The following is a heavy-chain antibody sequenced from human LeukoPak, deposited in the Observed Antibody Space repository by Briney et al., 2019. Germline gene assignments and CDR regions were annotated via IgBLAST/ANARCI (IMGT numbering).Heavy chain of an antibody. Sequence: GGSLRLSCAASGFTFSSYAMSWVRQAPVNGLEWVSAISGSGGSTYYADSVKGRFTISRDNSKNTLYLQMNSLRAEDTAEYYCAKAPMVRGTISWLDPWGQGTLVTVSS. D-gene: IGHD3-10*01. J-gene: IGHJ5*02. V-gene: IGHV3-23*01. CDR2: ISGSGGST. CDR3: AKAPMVRGTISWLDP. CDR1: GFTFSSYA.